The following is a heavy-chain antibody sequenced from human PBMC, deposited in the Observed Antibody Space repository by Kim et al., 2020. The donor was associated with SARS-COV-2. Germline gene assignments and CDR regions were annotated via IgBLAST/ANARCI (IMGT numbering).Heavy chain of an antibody. J-gene: IGHJ3*02. Sequence: GGSLRLSCAASGFTFDDYAMHWVRQAPGKGLEWVSGISWNSGSIGYADSVKGRFTISSDNAKNSLYLQMNSLRAEDTALYYCAKDAYGSGYGFDIWGQGTMVTVSS. V-gene: IGHV3-9*01. CDR1: GFTFDDYA. D-gene: IGHD3-10*01. CDR3: AKDAYGSGYGFDI. CDR2: ISWNSGSI.